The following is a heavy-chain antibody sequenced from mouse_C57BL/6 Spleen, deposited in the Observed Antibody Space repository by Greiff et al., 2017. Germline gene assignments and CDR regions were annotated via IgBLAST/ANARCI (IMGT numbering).Heavy chain of an antibody. CDR3: ARYYGSSYGAYYFYY. V-gene: IGHV1-18*01. CDR2: INPNNGGT. J-gene: IGHJ2*01. CDR1: GYTFTDYN. D-gene: IGHD1-1*01. Sequence: VQLQQSGPELVKPGASVKIPCKASGYTFTDYNMDWVKQSHGKSLEWIGDINPNNGGTIYNQKFKGKATLTVDKSSSTAYMDLRSLTSEDTAYYYSARYYGSSYGAYYFYYWGQATTLTVSS.